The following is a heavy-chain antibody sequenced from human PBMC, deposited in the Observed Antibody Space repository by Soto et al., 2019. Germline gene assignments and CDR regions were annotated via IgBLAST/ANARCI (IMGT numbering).Heavy chain of an antibody. D-gene: IGHD3-3*01. CDR3: TRHVVPYYDFWSGHYGMDV. Sequence: SCAASGFTFSGSAMHWVRQASGKGLEWVGRIRSKANSYATAYAASVKGRFTISRDDSKNTAYLQMNSLKTEDTAVYYCTRHVVPYYDFWSGHYGMDVWGQGTTVTVSS. V-gene: IGHV3-73*01. CDR1: GFTFSGSA. CDR2: IRSKANSYAT. J-gene: IGHJ6*02.